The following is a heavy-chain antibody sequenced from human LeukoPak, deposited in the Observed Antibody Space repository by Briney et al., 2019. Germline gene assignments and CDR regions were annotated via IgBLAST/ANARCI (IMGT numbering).Heavy chain of an antibody. CDR3: ARLNTAMVLAFDI. J-gene: IGHJ3*02. V-gene: IGHV3-48*03. Sequence: PGGSLRLSCAASGFTFSNYEMHLVRQAPGKGLEWVSYISDSGSSIYYADSVKGRFTISRDNAKNTLYLQMNGLRAEDTAVYYCARLNTAMVLAFDIWGQGTMVTVSS. D-gene: IGHD5-18*01. CDR1: GFTFSNYE. CDR2: ISDSGSSI.